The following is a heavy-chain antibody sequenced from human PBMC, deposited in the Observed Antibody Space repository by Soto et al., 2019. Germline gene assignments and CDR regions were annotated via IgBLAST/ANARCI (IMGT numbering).Heavy chain of an antibody. Sequence: PGGSLRLSCAASGFTFSSYGMHWVRQAPGKGLEWVALISYDGNNKYYADSVKGRFTISRDNSKNTLFLQMNSLRAEDTAVYYCAKDIEEVVYYYGMDVWGQGTTVTV. D-gene: IGHD1-26*01. CDR3: AKDIEEVVYYYGMDV. CDR2: ISYDGNNK. V-gene: IGHV3-30*18. CDR1: GFTFSSYG. J-gene: IGHJ6*02.